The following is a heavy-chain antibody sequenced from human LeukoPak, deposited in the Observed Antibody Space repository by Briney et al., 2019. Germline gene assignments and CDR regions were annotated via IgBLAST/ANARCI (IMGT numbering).Heavy chain of an antibody. J-gene: IGHJ4*02. CDR2: ISPTGSTT. Sequence: GGSLRLSCTASGFSSSGHWMHWARQLPGKGLVWVSRISPTGSTTSYADSVKGRFTVSRDNAKNTLYLQMNSLRAEDTAVYYCAREGATGYWGQGTLVTVSS. CDR3: AREGATGY. D-gene: IGHD3-9*01. V-gene: IGHV3-74*01. CDR1: GFSSSGHW.